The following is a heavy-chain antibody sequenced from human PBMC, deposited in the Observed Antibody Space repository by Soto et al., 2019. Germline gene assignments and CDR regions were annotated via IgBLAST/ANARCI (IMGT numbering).Heavy chain of an antibody. J-gene: IGHJ4*02. CDR2: IKQDGSEK. V-gene: IGHV3-7*01. CDR3: ARDPYSSGWYSPGYFDY. Sequence: GGSLRLSCAASGFTFSSYWMSWVRQAPGKGLEWVANIKQDGSEKYYVDSGRGRVTISRDNAKNSLYLQMNSLRAEDTAVYYCARDPYSSGWYSPGYFDYWGQGTLVTVSS. D-gene: IGHD6-19*01. CDR1: GFTFSSYW.